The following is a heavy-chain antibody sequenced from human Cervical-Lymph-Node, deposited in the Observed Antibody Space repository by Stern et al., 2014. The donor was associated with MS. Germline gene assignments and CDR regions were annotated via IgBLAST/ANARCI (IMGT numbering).Heavy chain of an antibody. D-gene: IGHD5-12*01. V-gene: IGHV4-59*01. CDR2: ILYSGST. CDR1: GGSISPYY. J-gene: IGHJ6*02. Sequence: VQLVESVAGLVKPPENLSLTCSVSGGSISPYYWSWIRQPPGKGLEWIGNILYSGSTDYNPSLRSRVTISVDTSKKQFSLNLRSVTAADTAVYYCARSFRGGMDVWGQGTTVTVSS. CDR3: ARSFRGGMDV.